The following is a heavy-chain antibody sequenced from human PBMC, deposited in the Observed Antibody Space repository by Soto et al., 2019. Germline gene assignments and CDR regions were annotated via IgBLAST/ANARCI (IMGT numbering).Heavy chain of an antibody. D-gene: IGHD4-17*01. CDR1: GFTFSSYA. Sequence: QVPLVESGGGVVQPGRSLRLSCAASGFTFSSYAMHWVRQAPGKGLEWVAVISYDGSNKYYADSVKGRFTISRDNSKNTLYLQMNSLRAEDTAVYYCASRGLDDYGDYWGQGTLVTVSS. J-gene: IGHJ4*02. CDR3: ASRGLDDYGDY. V-gene: IGHV3-30-3*01. CDR2: ISYDGSNK.